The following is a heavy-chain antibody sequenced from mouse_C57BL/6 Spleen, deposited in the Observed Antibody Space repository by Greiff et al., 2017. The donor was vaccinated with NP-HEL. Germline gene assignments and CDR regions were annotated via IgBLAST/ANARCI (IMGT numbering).Heavy chain of an antibody. CDR1: GYTFTSYG. Sequence: LQESGAELARPGASVKLSCKASGYTFTSYGISWVKQRTGQGLEWIGEIYPRSGNTYYNEKFKGKATLTADKSSSTAYMALRSLTSEDAAVYFCARGTTVVATGYFDVWGKGTTVTVSS. D-gene: IGHD1-1*01. CDR2: IYPRSGNT. CDR3: ARGTTVVATGYFDV. V-gene: IGHV1-81*01. J-gene: IGHJ1*03.